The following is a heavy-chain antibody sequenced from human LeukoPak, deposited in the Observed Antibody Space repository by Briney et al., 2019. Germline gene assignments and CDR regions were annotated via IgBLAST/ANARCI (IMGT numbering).Heavy chain of an antibody. D-gene: IGHD6-6*01. J-gene: IGHJ5*02. CDR2: ISYDGSNK. V-gene: IGHV3-30*18. Sequence: GGSLRLSCVLSGLTFSDAWMSWVRQAPGKGLEWVAVISYDGSNKYYADSVKGRFTISRDNSKNTLYLQMNSLRAEDTAVYYCAKDPRPGGWFDPWGQGTLVTVSS. CDR3: AKDPRPGGWFDP. CDR1: GLTFSDAW.